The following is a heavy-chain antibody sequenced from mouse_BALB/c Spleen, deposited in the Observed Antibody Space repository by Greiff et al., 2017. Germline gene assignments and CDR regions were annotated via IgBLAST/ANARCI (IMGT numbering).Heavy chain of an antibody. CDR3: ARGTALGQGYFDY. V-gene: IGHV1-9*01. CDR1: GYSFTSYW. Sequence: QVQLKQSGAELMKPAPSVTISCTATGYSFTSYWIEWVKQWPGHGLEWIGEILPGSGSTNYNEKFKGKATFTADTSSNTAYMQLSRQTSEDSAVYSCARGTALGQGYFDYWGQGTTLTVSS. CDR2: ILPGSGST. D-gene: IGHD4-1*01. J-gene: IGHJ2*01.